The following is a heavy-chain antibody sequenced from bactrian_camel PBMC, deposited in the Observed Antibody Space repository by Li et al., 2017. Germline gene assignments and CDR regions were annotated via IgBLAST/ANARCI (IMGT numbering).Heavy chain of an antibody. CDR2: IDLDGTSP. J-gene: IGHJ6*01. CDR1: GYTIRRYC. V-gene: IGHV3S6*01. D-gene: IGHD2*01. Sequence: HVQLVESGGGSVQAGGSLRLSCVVSGYTIRRYCMGWFRQAPGKEREAVARIDLDGTSPTVAESVKGRFTISKDEANNTLYLQMSGLKPDDTAMYYCATDHWVYSGGYCLETPDFHSWGQGTQVTVS. CDR3: ATDHWVYSGGYCLETPDFHS.